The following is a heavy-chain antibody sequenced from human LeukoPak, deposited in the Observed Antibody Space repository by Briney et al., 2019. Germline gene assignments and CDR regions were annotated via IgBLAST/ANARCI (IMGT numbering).Heavy chain of an antibody. Sequence: ASVKVSCKASGGTFSSYAISWVRQAPGQGLEWMGGIIPIFGTANYAQKFQGRVTITTDESTSTAYMELSSLRSEDTAVYYCARDHGYSGTYSWFDPWGQGTLVTVSS. CDR3: ARDHGYSGTYSWFDP. V-gene: IGHV1-69*05. CDR1: GGTFSSYA. J-gene: IGHJ5*02. D-gene: IGHD1-26*01. CDR2: IIPIFGTA.